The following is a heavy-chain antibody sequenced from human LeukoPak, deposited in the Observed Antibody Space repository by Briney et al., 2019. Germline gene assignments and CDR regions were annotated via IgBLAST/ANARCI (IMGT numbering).Heavy chain of an antibody. Sequence: GESLKISCKGSGYSFTSYWIGWVRPMPGKGLEWMGIIYPGDSDTRYSPSFQGQVTISADKSISTAYLQWSSLKASDTAMYYCARRERYYDSSGYYYDWFDPWGQGTLVTVSS. V-gene: IGHV5-51*01. CDR3: ARRERYYDSSGYYYDWFDP. CDR1: GYSFTSYW. D-gene: IGHD3-22*01. J-gene: IGHJ5*02. CDR2: IYPGDSDT.